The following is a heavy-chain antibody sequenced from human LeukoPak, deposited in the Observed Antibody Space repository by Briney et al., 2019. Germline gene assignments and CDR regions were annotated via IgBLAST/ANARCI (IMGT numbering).Heavy chain of an antibody. D-gene: IGHD6-6*01. CDR3: ARGDEGRIAAHRGRYFDY. CDR2: IIPIFGSA. J-gene: IGHJ4*02. CDR1: GGTFSSYA. V-gene: IGHV1-69*01. Sequence: GSSVKVSCKASGGTFSSYAISWVRQAPGQGLEWMGGIIPIFGSANYAQKFQGRVTITADESTSTAYMELSSLRSEDTAVYYCARGDEGRIAAHRGRYFDYWGQGTLVTVSS.